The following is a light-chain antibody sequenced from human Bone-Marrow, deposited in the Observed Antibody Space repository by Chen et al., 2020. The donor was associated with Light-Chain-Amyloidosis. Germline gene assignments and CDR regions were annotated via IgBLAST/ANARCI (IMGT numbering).Light chain of an antibody. J-gene: IGLJ1*01. CDR1: SSDVGGDNN. V-gene: IGLV2-14*01. Sequence: QSALTKPASVFDFPGTSFPISGTGTSSDVGGDNNVSGYQQHPDKVPKLMIYEFTNRLSWVPDRFSGSKSDNTASLTISGLQTEDEAYYFCSSYTSANTLVFGSGTRVTVL. CDR3: SSYTSANTLV. CDR2: EFT.